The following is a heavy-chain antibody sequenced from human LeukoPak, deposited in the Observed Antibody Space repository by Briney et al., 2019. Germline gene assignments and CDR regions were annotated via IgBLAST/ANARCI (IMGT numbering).Heavy chain of an antibody. CDR1: GFTFSDSW. V-gene: IGHV3-7*01. Sequence: GGSLRLSCGASGFTFSDSWMSWVRQAPGKGLEWVANMNQDGSEKAYVDSVKGQFAISRDNARNSLFLEMSSLRAEDTAVYYCATYTHWVAGDVWGQGTTVTVSS. D-gene: IGHD3-16*01. CDR3: ATYTHWVAGDV. CDR2: MNQDGSEK. J-gene: IGHJ6*02.